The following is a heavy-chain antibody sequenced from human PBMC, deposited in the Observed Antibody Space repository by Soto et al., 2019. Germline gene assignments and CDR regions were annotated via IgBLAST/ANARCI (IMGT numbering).Heavy chain of an antibody. CDR2: IYYSGST. Sequence: SSETLSLTCTVSGGSISSGDYYWSWIRQPPGKGLEWIGYIYYSGSTYYNPSLKSRVTISVDTSKNQFSLKPSSVTAADTAVYYCARVGGYYYDSSGYYSGHWFDPWGQGTLVTVSS. J-gene: IGHJ5*02. V-gene: IGHV4-30-4*01. CDR3: ARVGGYYYDSSGYYSGHWFDP. CDR1: GGSISSGDYY. D-gene: IGHD3-22*01.